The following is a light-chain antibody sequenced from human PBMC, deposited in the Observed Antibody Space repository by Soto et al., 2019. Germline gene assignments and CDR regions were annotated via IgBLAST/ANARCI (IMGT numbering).Light chain of an antibody. CDR3: LQHNSYPWT. CDR2: AAS. J-gene: IGKJ1*01. V-gene: IGKV1-17*01. CDR1: QSVGNK. Sequence: IQMTQSPSSLSASVGDRVTITCRASQSVGNKLGWYQQKPGKAPKRLIYAASSLESGVPARFSGSGSGTEFTLTISSLQPEDFAMYYCLQHNSYPWTFGQGTKVDIK.